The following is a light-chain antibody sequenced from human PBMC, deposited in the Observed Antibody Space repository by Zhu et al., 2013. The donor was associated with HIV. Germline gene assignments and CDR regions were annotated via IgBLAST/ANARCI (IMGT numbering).Light chain of an antibody. Sequence: QSVLTQPPSVSGGPRARGSPSPALGAAPTSGRNLYVHWYQQFSGAAPKLLIRDDNIRPSGVPDRFSGSRSGTSASLAITGLQAEDEADYYCQSYDSNFRGPIFGGGTKLTVL. CDR2: DDN. J-gene: IGLJ2*01. CDR3: QSYDSNFRGPI. CDR1: APTSGRNLY. V-gene: IGLV1-40*01.